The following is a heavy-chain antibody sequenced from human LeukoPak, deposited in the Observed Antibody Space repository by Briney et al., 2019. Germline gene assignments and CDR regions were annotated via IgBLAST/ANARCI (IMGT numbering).Heavy chain of an antibody. V-gene: IGHV3-53*01. CDR2: IYSGGTT. Sequence: GGSLRLSCAASGFSVSSNYMSWVRQAPGKGLEWVSFIYSGGTTYYADSVKGRFTTSRDNSKNTLFLQMNSLRAEDTAIYYCAKYGPQDSGSSHFDYWGQGALVTVSS. D-gene: IGHD1-26*01. CDR1: GFSVSSNY. CDR3: AKYGPQDSGSSHFDY. J-gene: IGHJ4*02.